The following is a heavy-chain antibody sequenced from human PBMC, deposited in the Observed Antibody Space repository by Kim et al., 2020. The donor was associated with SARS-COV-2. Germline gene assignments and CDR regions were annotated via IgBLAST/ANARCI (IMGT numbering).Heavy chain of an antibody. Sequence: GGSLRLSCAASGFTFSSYSMNWVRQAPGKGLEWVSSISSSSSYIYYADSVKGRFTISRDNAKNSLYLQMNSLSAEDTAVYYCARLKSGYCSSTSCYGIAIDYWGQGTLVTVSS. CDR2: ISSSSSYI. CDR1: GFTFSSYS. V-gene: IGHV3-21*01. CDR3: ARLKSGYCSSTSCYGIAIDY. D-gene: IGHD2-2*01. J-gene: IGHJ4*02.